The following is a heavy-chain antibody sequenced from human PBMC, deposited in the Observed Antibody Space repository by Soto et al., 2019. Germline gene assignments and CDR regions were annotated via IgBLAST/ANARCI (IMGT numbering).Heavy chain of an antibody. CDR2: IYYSGST. D-gene: IGHD2-15*01. CDR3: ARDSVGYCSGGSCSPTVNWFDP. V-gene: IGHV4-31*03. CDR1: GGSISSGGYY. J-gene: IGHJ5*02. Sequence: SETLSLTCTVSGGSISSGGYYWSWIRQHPGKSLEWIGYIYYSGSTYYNPSLKSRVTISVDTSKNQFSLKLSSVTAADTAVYYCARDSVGYCSGGSCSPTVNWFDPWGQGTLVTVSS.